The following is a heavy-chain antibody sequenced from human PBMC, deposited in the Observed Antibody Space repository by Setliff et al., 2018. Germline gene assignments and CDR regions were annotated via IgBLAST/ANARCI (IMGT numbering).Heavy chain of an antibody. D-gene: IGHD3-3*01. V-gene: IGHV4-38-2*01. CDR2: IYYSGTT. J-gene: IGHJ6*03. Sequence: SETLSLTCAVSGYSISSGYYWGWIRQPPGKGLEWIGYIYYSGTTKYNPSLKSRVTISVDTSKRQFSLNLPSVTAADTAVYYCARMSRYSEFWSGYAEDYYSSYIDVWGTGATVTVSS. CDR3: ARMSRYSEFWSGYAEDYYSSYIDV. CDR1: GYSISSGYY.